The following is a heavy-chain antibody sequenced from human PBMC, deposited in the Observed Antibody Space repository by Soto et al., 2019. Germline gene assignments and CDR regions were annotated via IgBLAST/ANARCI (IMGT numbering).Heavy chain of an antibody. V-gene: IGHV3-23*01. CDR2: ISGSGGST. CDR3: AKDLSAGREKTYYYDSSGPTKYYFVF. D-gene: IGHD3-22*01. CDR1: GFTFSSYA. J-gene: IGHJ4*02. Sequence: PGGSLRLSCAASGFTFSSYAMSWVRQAPGKGLEWVSAISGSGGSTYYADSVKGRFTISRDNSKNTLYLQMNSLRAEDTAVYYCAKDLSAGREKTYYYDSSGPTKYYFVFWGQGTLVTVSS.